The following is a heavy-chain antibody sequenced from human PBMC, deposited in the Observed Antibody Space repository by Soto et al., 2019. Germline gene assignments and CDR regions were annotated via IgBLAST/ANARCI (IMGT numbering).Heavy chain of an antibody. J-gene: IGHJ6*02. V-gene: IGHV4-34*01. CDR2: INHSGST. CDR1: GGSFSGYY. D-gene: IGHD2-15*01. Sequence: QVQLQQWGAGLLKPSEILSLTCAVYGGSFSGYYWSWIRQPPGKGLEWIGEINHSGSTNYNPSLKSRVTISVDTSKNQFSLKLSSVTAADTAVYYCARGRACSGGSCYSRGYYYYGMDVWGQGTTVTVSS. CDR3: ARGRACSGGSCYSRGYYYYGMDV.